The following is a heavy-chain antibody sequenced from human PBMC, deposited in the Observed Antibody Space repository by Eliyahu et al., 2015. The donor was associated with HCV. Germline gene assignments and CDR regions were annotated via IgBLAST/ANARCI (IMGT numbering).Heavy chain of an antibody. D-gene: IGHD2-15*01. CDR2: IYPGDSDS. CDR3: ARPPYCSGARCHNDY. CDR1: GXSFTTYW. V-gene: IGHV5-51*03. J-gene: IGHJ4*02. Sequence: EVHLVQSGAEVKKPGESLKISCQGSGXSFTTYWIGWARQMPGKGLXWVGIIYPGDSDSRYSPSFQGQVTFSADKSASTVYLEWSSLKASDSAMYYCARPPYCSGARCHNDYWGQGTLVTVS.